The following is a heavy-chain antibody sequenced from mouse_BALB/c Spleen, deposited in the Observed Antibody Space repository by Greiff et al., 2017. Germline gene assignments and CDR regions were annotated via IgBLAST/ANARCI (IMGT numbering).Heavy chain of an antibody. V-gene: IGHV1-82*01. CDR2: IYPGDGDT. CDR3: AREGGNYVRYFDV. Sequence: VQLQQSGPELVKPGASVKISCKASGYAFSSSWMNWVKQRPGQGLEWIGRIYPGDGDTNYNGKFKGKATLTADKSSSTAYMQLSSLTSVDSAVYFCAREGGNYVRYFDVWGAGTTVTVSS. D-gene: IGHD2-1*01. CDR1: GYAFSSSW. J-gene: IGHJ1*01.